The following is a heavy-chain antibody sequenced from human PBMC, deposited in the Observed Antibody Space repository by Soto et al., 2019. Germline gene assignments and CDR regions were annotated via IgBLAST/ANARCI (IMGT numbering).Heavy chain of an antibody. V-gene: IGHV3-74*01. CDR1: GFTFSSYW. J-gene: IGHJ6*02. D-gene: IGHD4-4*01. Sequence: EVQLVESGGGVVQPGGSLRLSCAASGFTFSSYWMHWVRQAPGKGLVWVSRINSDGSSTSYADSVKGRFTISRDNAKNTLYLQMHSLRAEDTAVYYCARAGTVTTYGMDVWGQGTTVTVSS. CDR3: ARAGTVTTYGMDV. CDR2: INSDGSST.